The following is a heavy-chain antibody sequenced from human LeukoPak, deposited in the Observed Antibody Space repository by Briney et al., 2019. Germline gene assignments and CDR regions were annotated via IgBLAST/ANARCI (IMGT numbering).Heavy chain of an antibody. J-gene: IGHJ4*02. CDR3: AREGGYSYGDAPLHFDY. CDR1: RCSISSGNYY. Sequence: PSETLSLTCTVSRCSISSGNYYWSWIRQPAGKGLEWIGRFHTRESTHYNPALKTRVIISAGTSKNQFSRNLSSVTAADTAVYYCAREGGYSYGDAPLHFDYWRQGTLVSVCS. V-gene: IGHV4-61*02. CDR2: FHTREST. D-gene: IGHD5-18*01.